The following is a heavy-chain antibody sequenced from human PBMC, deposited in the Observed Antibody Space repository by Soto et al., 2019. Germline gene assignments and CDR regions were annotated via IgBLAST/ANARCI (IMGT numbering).Heavy chain of an antibody. Sequence: SETLSLTCAVYGGSFIGYYWSWIRQPPGKGLEWIGEINHSGSTNYNPSLKSRVTISVDTSKNQFSLKLSSVTAADTAVYYCARVKDGYTFDYWGQGTLVTVSS. CDR3: ARVKDGYTFDY. CDR1: GGSFIGYY. V-gene: IGHV4-34*01. D-gene: IGHD5-12*01. J-gene: IGHJ4*02. CDR2: INHSGST.